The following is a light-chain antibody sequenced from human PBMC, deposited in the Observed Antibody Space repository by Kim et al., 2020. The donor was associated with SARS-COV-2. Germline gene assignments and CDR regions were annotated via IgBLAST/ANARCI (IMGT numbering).Light chain of an antibody. Sequence: VSQGQTASITCSGEKLGDKYASWCQQQPGQSPVVVIFRDNRRPSGIPERFSGSNSGNTATLTISGTQAMDEADYYCQAWDSSIYVFGTGTKVTVL. V-gene: IGLV3-1*01. CDR2: RDN. CDR1: KLGDKY. CDR3: QAWDSSIYV. J-gene: IGLJ1*01.